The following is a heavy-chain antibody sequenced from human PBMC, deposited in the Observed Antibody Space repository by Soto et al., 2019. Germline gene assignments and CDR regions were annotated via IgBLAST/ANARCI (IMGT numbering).Heavy chain of an antibody. V-gene: IGHV4-34*01. CDR1: GGSFSGYY. J-gene: IGHJ4*02. CDR2: ISHSGIT. D-gene: IGHD2-15*01. Sequence: SETLSLTCAVFGGSFSGYYWSWIRQPPGKGLEWIGEISHSGITNYNPSLKSRVSISVDTSKNQFSLKVTSVTAADTALYYCARTSGSIVAATHGIFDYWGRGTLVTVSA. CDR3: ARTSGSIVAATHGIFDY.